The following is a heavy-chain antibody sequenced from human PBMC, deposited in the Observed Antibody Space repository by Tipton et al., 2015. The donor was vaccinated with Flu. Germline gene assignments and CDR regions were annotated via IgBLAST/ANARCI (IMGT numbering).Heavy chain of an antibody. CDR2: IYYSGST. J-gene: IGHJ6*02. D-gene: IGHD2-2*01. Sequence: TLSLTCTVSGGSISSYYWSWIRQPPGTGLEWIGYIYYSGSTNYNPSLKSRVTISVDTSKNQYSLKLSSVTAADTAVYYCARVLEVPAIDYYGMGVWGQGATVTVSS. V-gene: IGHV4-59*01. CDR1: GGSISSYY. CDR3: ARVLEVPAIDYYGMGV.